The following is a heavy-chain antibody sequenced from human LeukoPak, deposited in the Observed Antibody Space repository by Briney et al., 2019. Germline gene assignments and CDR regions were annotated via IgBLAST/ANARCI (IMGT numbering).Heavy chain of an antibody. V-gene: IGHV3-23*01. CDR2: IDDSGGST. CDR1: GFTFRSYA. Sequence: PGGSLRLSCEASGFTFRSYAMTWVRQAPGKGLEWVSTIDDSGGSTYHADSVKGRFTISRDNSRDALHLQMNSLRAEDTAVYYCARETLGDTDYYFDYWGQGTLVTVSS. D-gene: IGHD5-18*01. CDR3: ARETLGDTDYYFDY. J-gene: IGHJ4*02.